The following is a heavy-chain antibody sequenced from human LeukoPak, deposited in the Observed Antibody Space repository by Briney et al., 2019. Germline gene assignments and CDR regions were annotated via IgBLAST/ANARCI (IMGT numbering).Heavy chain of an antibody. CDR2: IKSKTDGGTT. V-gene: IGHV3-15*01. D-gene: IGHD5-18*01. J-gene: IGHJ3*02. Sequence: PGGSLRLSCAASGFTFSNAWMSWVRQAPGKGLEWVGRIKSKTDGGTTDYAAPVKGRFTISRDDSKNTLYLQMNSLKTEDTAVYYCTTISRGIQLWRVDAFDIWGQGTMVTVSS. CDR3: TTISRGIQLWRVDAFDI. CDR1: GFTFSNAW.